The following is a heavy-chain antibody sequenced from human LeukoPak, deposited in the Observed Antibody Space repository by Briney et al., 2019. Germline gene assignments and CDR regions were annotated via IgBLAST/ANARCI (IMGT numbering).Heavy chain of an antibody. Sequence: GGSLRLSCAASGFTFSSNSMNWVRQAPGKGLEWVSYVSSSSSTIYYADSVKGRFTISRDNAKNSLYLQMNSLRDEDTAVYYCARDHSLTTGWFDYWGQGTLVTVSS. CDR3: ARDHSLTTGWFDY. CDR2: VSSSSSTI. J-gene: IGHJ4*02. D-gene: IGHD1-1*01. V-gene: IGHV3-48*02. CDR1: GFTFSSNS.